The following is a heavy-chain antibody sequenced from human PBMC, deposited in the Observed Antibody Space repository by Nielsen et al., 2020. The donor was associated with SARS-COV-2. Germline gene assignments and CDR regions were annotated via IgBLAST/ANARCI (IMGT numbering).Heavy chain of an antibody. CDR3: ARGVTTVTMRFDY. J-gene: IGHJ4*02. D-gene: IGHD4-17*01. V-gene: IGHV4-59*01. CDR2: IYYSGST. Sequence: SETLSLTCTVSGGSISSYYWSWIRQPPGKGLEWIGYIYYSGSTNYNPSLKSRVTISVDTSKNQFSLKLSPVTAADTAVYYCARGVTTVTMRFDYWGQGTVVTVSS. CDR1: GGSISSYY.